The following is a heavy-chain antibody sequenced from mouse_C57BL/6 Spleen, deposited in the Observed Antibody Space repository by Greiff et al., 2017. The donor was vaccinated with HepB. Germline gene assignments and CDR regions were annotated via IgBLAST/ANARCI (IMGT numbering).Heavy chain of an antibody. CDR3: ARGDGYFDY. V-gene: IGHV1-50*01. Sequence: QVQLKQSGAELVKPGASVKLSCKASGYTFTSYWMQWVKQRPGQGLEWIGEIDPSDSYTNYNQKFKGKATLTVDTSSSTAYMQLSSLTSEDSAVYYCARGDGYFDYWGQGTTLTVSS. CDR2: IDPSDSYT. J-gene: IGHJ2*01. CDR1: GYTFTSYW. D-gene: IGHD2-3*01.